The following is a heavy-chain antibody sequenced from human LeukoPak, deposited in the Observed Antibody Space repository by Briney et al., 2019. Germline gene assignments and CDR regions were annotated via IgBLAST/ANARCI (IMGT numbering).Heavy chain of an antibody. CDR2: ISSSSSYI. CDR1: RFTFSSYA. Sequence: GGSLRLSCAASRFTFSSYAMSWVRQAPGKGLEWVSSISSSSSYIYYSDSVKGRFTISRDNYMNTVYLEVSSLTAEDTGVYYCAKDDAWLRFGEWSQGTLVTVSS. J-gene: IGHJ4*02. CDR3: AKDDAWLRFGE. D-gene: IGHD5-12*01. V-gene: IGHV3-23*01.